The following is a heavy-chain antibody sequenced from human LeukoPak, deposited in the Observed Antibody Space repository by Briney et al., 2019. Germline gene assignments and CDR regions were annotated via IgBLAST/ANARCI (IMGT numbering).Heavy chain of an antibody. Sequence: GGSLRLSCAASGFTFSSYSMNWVRQAPGKGLEWVSYISSSSSTIYYADSVKGRFTISRDNSKNTLYLQMNSPRAEDTAVYYCAKDRRAGDDAFDIWGQGTMVTVSS. CDR2: ISSSSSTI. V-gene: IGHV3-48*01. CDR3: AKDRRAGDDAFDI. CDR1: GFTFSSYS. D-gene: IGHD6-19*01. J-gene: IGHJ3*02.